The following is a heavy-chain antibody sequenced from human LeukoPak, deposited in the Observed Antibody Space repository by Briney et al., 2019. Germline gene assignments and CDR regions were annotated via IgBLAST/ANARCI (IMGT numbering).Heavy chain of an antibody. CDR3: ARVPDSSGYFHRYFDL. Sequence: SETLSLTCTVSGGSISRHYWSWIRQPPGKGLEWIGYIYYSGSTNYNPSLKSRVTISVDTSKNQFSLKLSSVTAADTAVYYCARVPDSSGYFHRYFDLWGRGTLVTVSS. D-gene: IGHD3-22*01. CDR2: IYYSGST. CDR1: GGSISRHY. V-gene: IGHV4-59*11. J-gene: IGHJ2*01.